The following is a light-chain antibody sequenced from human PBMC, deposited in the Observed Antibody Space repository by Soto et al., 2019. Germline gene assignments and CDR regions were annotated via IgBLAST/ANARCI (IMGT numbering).Light chain of an antibody. CDR3: ISKTSTTTPYV. V-gene: IGLV2-14*01. J-gene: IGLJ1*01. CDR1: SGDVGGLHY. CDR2: EVS. Sequence: QSVLTQPASVSGSPGQSITISCTGTSGDVGGLHYVSWYQQHPGKAPKLMIYEVSNRPSGVSNRFSGSKSGNTASLTISGLRAEDEADYYCISKTSTTTPYVFGTGTKVTVL.